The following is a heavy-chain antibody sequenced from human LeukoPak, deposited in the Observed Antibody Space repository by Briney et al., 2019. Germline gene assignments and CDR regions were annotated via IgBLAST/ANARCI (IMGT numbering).Heavy chain of an antibody. D-gene: IGHD3-16*01. Sequence: GASLRLSCAASGFTFSSYAMSWVRQAPGKGLEWVSAISGSGGSTYYADSVKGRFTISRDNSKNTLYLQMNSLRAEDTAVYYCAKTPNYDYVWGRGGYFDYWGQGTLVTVSS. CDR1: GFTFSSYA. CDR3: AKTPNYDYVWGRGGYFDY. J-gene: IGHJ4*02. CDR2: ISGSGGST. V-gene: IGHV3-23*01.